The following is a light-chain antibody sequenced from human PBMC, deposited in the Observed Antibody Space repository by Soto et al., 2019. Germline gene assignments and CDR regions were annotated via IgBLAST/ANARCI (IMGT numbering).Light chain of an antibody. CDR2: DVT. CDR3: SSYRRGSTYV. J-gene: IGLJ1*01. CDR1: SSDVGGYNY. Sequence: QSALTRPASVSGSPGQSITVSCTGTSSDVGGYNYVSWYQQHPGKAPRLMIYDVTNRPSGVSDRFSGSKSGNTASLTISGLQAEDEADYYCSSYRRGSTYVFGTGTQLTVL. V-gene: IGLV2-14*03.